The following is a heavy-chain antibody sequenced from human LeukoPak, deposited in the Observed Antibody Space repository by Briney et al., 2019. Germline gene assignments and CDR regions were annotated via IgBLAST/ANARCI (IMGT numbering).Heavy chain of an antibody. CDR2: ISGSGDST. Sequence: GGSLRLSWAASGXSFNSYAVSWVRQAPGKGLEWVSAISGSGDSTYSADSLKGRFTISRDNSKNTLYLQMNSLRVDDTAVYYCAKDSLNYDSSGYFDHWGQGTLVTVSS. V-gene: IGHV3-23*01. CDR1: GXSFNSYA. D-gene: IGHD3-22*01. CDR3: AKDSLNYDSSGYFDH. J-gene: IGHJ4*02.